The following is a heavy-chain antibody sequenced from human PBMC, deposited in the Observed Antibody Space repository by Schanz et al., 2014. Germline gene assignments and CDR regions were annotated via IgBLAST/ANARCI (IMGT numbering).Heavy chain of an antibody. V-gene: IGHV3-53*01. CDR1: GFTVNTNY. Sequence: EVQLVESGGGLIQPGGSLRLSCAVSGFTVNTNYMSWVRQAPGKGLEWISSMYINSGSTQYADSVKGRFIISRDSSKNTLIPQKNRPRAEGPGLLFLAREWGRDGYNLAFDVWGQGTLVTVSS. D-gene: IGHD5-12*01. J-gene: IGHJ3*01. CDR3: REWGRDGYNLAFDV. CDR2: MYINSGST.